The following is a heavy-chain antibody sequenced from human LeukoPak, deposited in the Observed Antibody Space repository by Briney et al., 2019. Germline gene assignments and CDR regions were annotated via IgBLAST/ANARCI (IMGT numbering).Heavy chain of an antibody. D-gene: IGHD1-1*01. CDR3: ARDDGPTGTTS. CDR2: IYTSGST. J-gene: IGHJ5*02. CDR1: GGSISSGSYY. Sequence: PSETPSLTCTVSGGSISSGSYYWSWIRQPAGKGLEWIGRIYTSGSTNYNPSLKSRVTISVDTSKNQFSLKLSSVTAADTAVYYCARDDGPTGTTSWGQGTLVTVSS. V-gene: IGHV4-61*02.